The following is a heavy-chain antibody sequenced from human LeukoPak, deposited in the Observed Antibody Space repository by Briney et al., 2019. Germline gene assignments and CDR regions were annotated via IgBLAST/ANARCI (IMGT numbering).Heavy chain of an antibody. CDR1: GFTFSGYA. CDR3: AKIAVKESSVGRSSSSPYYFDY. CDR2: ISGSGGST. J-gene: IGHJ4*02. D-gene: IGHD6-6*01. Sequence: GGSLRLSCAASGFTFSGYAMSWVRQAPGKGLEWVSAISGSGGSTYYADSVKGRFTISRDNSKNTLYLQMNSLRAEDTAVYYCAKIAVKESSVGRSSSSPYYFDYWGQGTLVTVSS. V-gene: IGHV3-23*01.